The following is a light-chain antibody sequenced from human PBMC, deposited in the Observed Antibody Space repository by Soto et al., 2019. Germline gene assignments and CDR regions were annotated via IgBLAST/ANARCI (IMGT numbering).Light chain of an antibody. V-gene: IGKV1-5*01. CDR1: QSISSW. CDR3: QQYKSYWT. CDR2: DAS. Sequence: DIQMTQSPSTLSASAGDRVTITCRASQSISSWLAWYQQKPGKAPKVLIYDASSLESGVPSRFSGSGSGTEFTLTISSLQPDDFATYYCQQYKSYWTFGQGTKVDIK. J-gene: IGKJ1*01.